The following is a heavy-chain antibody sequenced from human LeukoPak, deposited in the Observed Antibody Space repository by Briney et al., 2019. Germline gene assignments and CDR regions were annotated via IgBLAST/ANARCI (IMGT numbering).Heavy chain of an antibody. CDR1: GFTFSIYA. CDR2: SGDNT. Sequence: QTGGSLSPSCAASGFTFSIYAMSWARQARGKGLECVSSSGDNTRYAVSVQGRFTISRDNSKNTLDLQMNGLRAEDTAVYYCAKSWRYYDSSNYYAFDIWGQGTMVTVSS. V-gene: IGHV3-23*01. J-gene: IGHJ3*02. CDR3: AKSWRYYDSSNYYAFDI. D-gene: IGHD3-22*01.